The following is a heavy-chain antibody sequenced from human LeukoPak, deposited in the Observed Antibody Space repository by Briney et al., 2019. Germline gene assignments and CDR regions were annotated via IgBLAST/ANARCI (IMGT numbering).Heavy chain of an antibody. CDR2: ICAYNGNT. D-gene: IGHD2-15*01. V-gene: IGHV1-18*01. J-gene: IGHJ4*02. Sequence: ASVKVSCKASGYTFSSYGISWVRQAPGQGLEWLGYICAYNGNTNYAQKVQGRITMTTDTSTSTAYMEMRSLRSDDTAVYYCARDCSGSSCYWIHWGQGTLVTVSS. CDR3: ARDCSGSSCYWIH. CDR1: GYTFSSYG.